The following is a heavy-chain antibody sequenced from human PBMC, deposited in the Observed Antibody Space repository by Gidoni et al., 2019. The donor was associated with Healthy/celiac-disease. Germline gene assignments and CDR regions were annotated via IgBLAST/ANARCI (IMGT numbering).Heavy chain of an antibody. V-gene: IGHV3-30*03. CDR3: AREYYDILTYYFDY. J-gene: IGHJ4*02. D-gene: IGHD3-9*01. CDR2: ISYDGSNK. CDR1: GFTFSSYG. Sequence: QVQLVESGGGVVQPGRSLRLPCAASGFTFSSYGMPWVRQAPGKGLEWVAVISYDGSNKYYADSVKGRFTISRDNSKNTLYLQMNSLRAEDTAVYYCAREYYDILTYYFDYWGQGTLVTVSS.